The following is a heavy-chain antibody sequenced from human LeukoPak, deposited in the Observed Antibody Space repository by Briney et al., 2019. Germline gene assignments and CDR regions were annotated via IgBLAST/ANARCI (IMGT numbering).Heavy chain of an antibody. CDR2: MYHSGST. D-gene: IGHD4-23*01. CDR3: ARDLHGGNSFTSDWYFDL. CDR1: GGSISSSNW. V-gene: IGHV4-4*02. J-gene: IGHJ2*01. Sequence: SETLSLTCAVSGGSISSSNWWSWVRQPPGKGLEWIGEMYHSGSTNYNPSLKSRVTISVDKSKNQFSLKLSSVTAADTAVYYCARDLHGGNSFTSDWYFDLWGRGTLVTVSS.